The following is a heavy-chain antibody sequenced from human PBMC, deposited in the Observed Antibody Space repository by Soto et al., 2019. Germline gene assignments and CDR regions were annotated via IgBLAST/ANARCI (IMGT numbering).Heavy chain of an antibody. CDR1: GFTFSSYG. Sequence: VQLVESGGGLVQPGGSLRLSCAASGFTFSSYGMHWVRQAPGKGLEWVAVISYDGSNKYYADSVKGRFTISRDNSKNTLYLQMNSLRAEDTAVYYCARPKDGMDVWGQGTTVTVSS. V-gene: IGHV3-30*03. CDR2: ISYDGSNK. J-gene: IGHJ6*02. CDR3: ARPKDGMDV.